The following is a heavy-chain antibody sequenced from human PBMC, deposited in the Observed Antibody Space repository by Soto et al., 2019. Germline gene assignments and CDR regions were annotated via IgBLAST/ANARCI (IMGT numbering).Heavy chain of an antibody. D-gene: IGHD3-3*01. J-gene: IGHJ3*02. CDR2: ISYDGSNK. CDR3: ARDYDFWSGYYDAFDI. Sequence: GGSLRLSCAASGFTFSSYAMHWVRQAPGKGLEWVAVISYDGSNKYYADSVKGRFTISRDNSKNTLYLQMNSLRAEDTAVYYCARDYDFWSGYYDAFDIWGQGTMVTVSS. V-gene: IGHV3-30*04. CDR1: GFTFSSYA.